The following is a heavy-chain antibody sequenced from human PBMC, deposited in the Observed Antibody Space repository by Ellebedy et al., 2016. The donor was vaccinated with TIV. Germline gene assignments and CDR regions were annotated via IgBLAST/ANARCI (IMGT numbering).Heavy chain of an antibody. D-gene: IGHD5-12*01. CDR2: IEYDGRTK. J-gene: IGHJ4*02. V-gene: IGHV3-30*04. Sequence: GESLKISCAASGFTVSNYIMHWVRQAPGKGLEWVALIEYDGRTKFYGDSVRGRFTISRDNSKNTLYLQMNSLKAEDTAVYYVAREDKPVGDNYIGAFDFWGQGTLVTVSS. CDR1: GFTVSNYI. CDR3: AREDKPVGDNYIGAFDF.